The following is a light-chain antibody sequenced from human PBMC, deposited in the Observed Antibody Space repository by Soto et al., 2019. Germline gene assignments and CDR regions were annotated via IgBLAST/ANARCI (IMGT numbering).Light chain of an antibody. CDR1: SSDVGGYNY. J-gene: IGLJ2*01. Sequence: QSALTQPASVSGSPGQSITISCTGTSSDVGGYNYVSWYQHHPGKAPKLMIYDVTNRPSGLSSRFSGSKSGNTASLTISGLQAEDEADYYCSSYTAVGIVVFGGGTKLTVL. CDR3: SSYTAVGIVV. V-gene: IGLV2-14*03. CDR2: DVT.